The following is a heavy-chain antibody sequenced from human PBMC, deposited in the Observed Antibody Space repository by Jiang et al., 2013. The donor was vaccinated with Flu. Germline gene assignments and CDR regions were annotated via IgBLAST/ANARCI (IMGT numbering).Heavy chain of an antibody. Sequence: KPTQTLTLTCSFSGFSLSTKGVAVAWFRQPPGKVPEWLALIYWDDDKKYSPSLKTRISIAKVTSKSQVVLTLTEVQPMDTATYYCAHSSGTYNDFWGGHYRKANWFAPWGPGTRVTVTS. J-gene: IGHJ5*02. V-gene: IGHV2-5*02. CDR3: AHSSGTYNDFWGGHYRKANWFAP. CDR2: IYWDDDK. D-gene: IGHD3/OR15-3a*01. CDR1: GFSLSTKGVA.